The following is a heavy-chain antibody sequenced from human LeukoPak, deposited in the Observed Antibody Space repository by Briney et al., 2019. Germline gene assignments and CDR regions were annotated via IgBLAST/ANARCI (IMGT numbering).Heavy chain of an antibody. CDR3: ARLIHYDSSGYLDY. CDR2: TNHGGST. CDR1: GGSFSSYY. J-gene: IGHJ4*02. Sequence: PSETLSLTCAVYGGSFSSYYWSWIRQPPAKGLQWIGKTNHGGSTNYNPSLKSRVTISVDMSKNQFSLKLNSVTAADTAVYYCARLIHYDSSGYLDYWGQGSLVTVSS. D-gene: IGHD3-22*01. V-gene: IGHV4-34*01.